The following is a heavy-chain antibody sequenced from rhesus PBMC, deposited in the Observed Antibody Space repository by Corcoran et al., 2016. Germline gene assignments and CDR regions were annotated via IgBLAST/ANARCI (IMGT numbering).Heavy chain of an antibody. J-gene: IGHJ4*01. D-gene: IGHD4-23*01. V-gene: IGHV4-143*01. Sequence: QVQLQESGPGLVMPSETLSLTCPASCGSISGSPYWRWLRQPPGKGLEGIGGIYGDSSSTYYNPSLKSRVTISKDTSKNQFSLKRSSVTAADTAVYYWAKLGYSNRDYWGQGVLVTVSS. CDR2: IYGDSSST. CDR1: CGSISGSPY. CDR3: AKLGYSNRDY.